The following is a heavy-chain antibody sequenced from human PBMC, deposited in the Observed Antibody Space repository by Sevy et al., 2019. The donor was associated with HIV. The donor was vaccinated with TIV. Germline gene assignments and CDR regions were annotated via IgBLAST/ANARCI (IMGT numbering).Heavy chain of an antibody. Sequence: GESLKISCAASRFTFSSYWMHWVRQAPGKGLVWVSRINSDGSSTSYADSVKGRFTISRDNAKNTLYLQMNSLRAEDTAVYYCARDGPTTSNYDYYYYGMDVWGQGTTVTVSS. J-gene: IGHJ6*02. D-gene: IGHD4-4*01. CDR3: ARDGPTTSNYDYYYYGMDV. CDR2: INSDGSST. CDR1: RFTFSSYW. V-gene: IGHV3-74*01.